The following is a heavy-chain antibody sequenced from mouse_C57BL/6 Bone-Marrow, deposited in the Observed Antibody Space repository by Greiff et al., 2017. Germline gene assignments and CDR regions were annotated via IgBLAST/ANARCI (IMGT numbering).Heavy chain of an antibody. D-gene: IGHD2-5*01. Sequence: DVMLVESGGGLVQPGGSLKLSCAASGFTFSDYYMYWVRQTPEKRLEWVAYISNGGGSTDYPDTVKGRCTISRDNAKNNLYLQMSRLQAEDTAMYYGERLQSNYGGLYFDVWGTGTTVTVSS. CDR3: ERLQSNYGGLYFDV. J-gene: IGHJ1*03. CDR2: ISNGGGST. V-gene: IGHV5-12*01. CDR1: GFTFSDYY.